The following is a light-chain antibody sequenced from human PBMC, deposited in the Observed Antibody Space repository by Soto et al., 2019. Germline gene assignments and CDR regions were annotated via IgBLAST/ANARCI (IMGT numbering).Light chain of an antibody. CDR1: SSNIGSNY. Sequence: QSVLTQSPSASGTPGQRVTISCSGSSSNIGSNYVYWYHQLPGTAPKLLIYSNNQRPSGVPDRFSGSKSGTSASLAISGLRSEDEADYYCAAWDDSLSGYVFGTGTKVTVL. CDR2: SNN. V-gene: IGLV1-47*02. J-gene: IGLJ1*01. CDR3: AAWDDSLSGYV.